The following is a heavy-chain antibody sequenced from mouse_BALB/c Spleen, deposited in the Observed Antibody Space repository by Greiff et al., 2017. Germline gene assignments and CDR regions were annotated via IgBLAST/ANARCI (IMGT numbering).Heavy chain of an antibody. CDR2: ISYDGSN. D-gene: IGHD2-14*01. J-gene: IGHJ2*01. CDR3: ARGGSYRYAFDY. V-gene: IGHV3-6*02. CDR1: GYSITSGYY. Sequence: EVKLMESGPGLVKPSQSLSLTCSVTGYSITSGYYWNWIRQFPGNKLEWMGYISYDGSNNYNPSLKNRISITRDTSKNQFFLKLNSVTTEDTATYYCARGGSYRYAFDYWGQGTTLTVSS.